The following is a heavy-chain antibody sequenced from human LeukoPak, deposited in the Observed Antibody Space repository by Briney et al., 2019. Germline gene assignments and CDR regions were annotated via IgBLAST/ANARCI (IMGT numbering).Heavy chain of an antibody. V-gene: IGHV4-34*01. J-gene: IGHJ6*03. CDR2: INHSGST. D-gene: IGHD3-10*01. CDR1: GGSFSDYY. CDR3: ARIPTYGSGIYYYYSYYMDV. Sequence: SETLSLTCAVYGGSFSDYYWSWIRQPPGKGLEWIGEINHSGSTNYNPSLKSRVTISVDTSKNLSSLKLSSVTAADTAVYYCARIPTYGSGIYYYYSYYMDVWGKGTTVTVSS.